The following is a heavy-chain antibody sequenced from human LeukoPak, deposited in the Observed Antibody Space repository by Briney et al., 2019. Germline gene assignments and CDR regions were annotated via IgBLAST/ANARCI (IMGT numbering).Heavy chain of an antibody. Sequence: GGSLRLSCAASGFTVSSNYMSWVRQAPGKGLEWVSVIYSGGSTYYADPVKGRFTISRDNSKNTLYLQMNSLRAEDTAVYYCARGLTTVTPLDIWGQGTMVTVSS. V-gene: IGHV3-66*02. J-gene: IGHJ3*02. CDR1: GFTVSSNY. D-gene: IGHD4-11*01. CDR2: IYSGGST. CDR3: ARGLTTVTPLDI.